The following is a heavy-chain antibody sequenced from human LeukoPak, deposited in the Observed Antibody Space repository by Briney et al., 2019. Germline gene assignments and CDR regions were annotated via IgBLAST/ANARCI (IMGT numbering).Heavy chain of an antibody. V-gene: IGHV4-39*07. J-gene: IGHJ5*02. CDR2: IYYSGST. Sequence: SETLSLTCTVSGGSISSSSYYWGWIRQPPGKGLEWIGSIYYSGSTYYNPSLKSRVTISVDTSKNQFSLKLSSVTAADTAVYYCARGLVVVVAALYWFDPWGQGTLVTVSS. CDR3: ARGLVVVVAALYWFDP. CDR1: GGSISSSSYY. D-gene: IGHD2-15*01.